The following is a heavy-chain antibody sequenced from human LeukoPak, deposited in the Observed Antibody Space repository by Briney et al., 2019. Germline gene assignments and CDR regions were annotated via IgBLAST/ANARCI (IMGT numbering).Heavy chain of an antibody. CDR2: ISSTSSHI. D-gene: IGHD3-22*01. CDR3: VTDGADYYDSTGYPIYFDY. V-gene: IGHV3-21*01. CDR1: GFIFSSFS. Sequence: GGSVRLLCAASGFIFSSFSMKWVRQAPGGGREWFSCISSTSSHIYYADSVKGRFTISRDNAKNSLYLQMNSLRVEDTAVYYCVTDGADYYDSTGYPIYFDYWGQGTLVTVSS. J-gene: IGHJ4*02.